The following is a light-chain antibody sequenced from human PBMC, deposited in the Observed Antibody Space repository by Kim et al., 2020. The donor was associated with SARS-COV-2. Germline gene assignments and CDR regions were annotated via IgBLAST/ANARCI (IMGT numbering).Light chain of an antibody. CDR3: QQYESWPS. V-gene: IGKV3-15*01. J-gene: IGKJ2*01. Sequence: EIEMTQSPATLSVSPGERATLSCRTSQNVDSNLAWYQQKFGQAPRLLIYDASTRATGIPARFSGSGSGTDFTLTISCLQSEDFAAYYCQQYESWPSFGQGTKLEI. CDR1: QNVDSN. CDR2: DAS.